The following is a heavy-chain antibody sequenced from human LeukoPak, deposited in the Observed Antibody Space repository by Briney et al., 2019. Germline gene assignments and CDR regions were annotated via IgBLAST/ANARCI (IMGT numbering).Heavy chain of an antibody. D-gene: IGHD2-2*01. CDR3: ARDRGYCSSTSCYDNH. V-gene: IGHV3-74*01. CDR2: INSDGSST. Sequence: GGSLRLSCAASRFTFSSYWMHWVRQAPGKGLVWVSRINSDGSSTSYADSVKGRFTISRDNAKNTLYLQMNSLRAEDTAVYYCARDRGYCSSTSCYDNHWGQGTLVTVSS. J-gene: IGHJ5*02. CDR1: RFTFSSYW.